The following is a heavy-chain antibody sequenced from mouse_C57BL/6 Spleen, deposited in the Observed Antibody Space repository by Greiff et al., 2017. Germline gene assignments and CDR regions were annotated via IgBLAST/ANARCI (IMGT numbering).Heavy chain of an antibody. Sequence: EVHLVESGGDLVKPGGSLKLSCAASGFTFSSYGMSWVRQTPDKRLEWVATISSGGSYTYDPDSVKGRFTISRDNAKNTLYLQRSSLKSEDTAMYYCAKQGQLITTVRWAPMDYWGQGTSVTVSS. CDR3: AKQGQLITTVRWAPMDY. V-gene: IGHV5-6*01. J-gene: IGHJ4*01. CDR1: GFTFSSYG. D-gene: IGHD1-1*01. CDR2: ISSGGSYT.